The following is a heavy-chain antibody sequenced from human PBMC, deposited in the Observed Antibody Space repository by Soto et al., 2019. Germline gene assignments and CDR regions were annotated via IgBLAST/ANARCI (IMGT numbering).Heavy chain of an antibody. CDR1: GFTFSSYS. CDR3: TRGKSIVASAHY. J-gene: IGHJ4*02. Sequence: GGSLRLSCAASGFTFSSYSMNWVRQAPGKGLEWISYISTSSSTIYYADSVKGRFTISRDNAKNSLYLQMNSLRAEDTAVYYCTRGKSIVASAHYWGQGTLVTVSS. CDR2: ISTSSSTI. D-gene: IGHD3-22*01. V-gene: IGHV3-48*01.